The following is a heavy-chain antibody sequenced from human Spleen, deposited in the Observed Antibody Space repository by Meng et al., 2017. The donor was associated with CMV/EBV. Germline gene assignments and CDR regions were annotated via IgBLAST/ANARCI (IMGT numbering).Heavy chain of an antibody. CDR2: INAYSGGT. CDR1: TGVY. V-gene: IGHV1-2*02. D-gene: IGHD2-21*01. CDR3: ASSTSGVAIGILKKYNWFDP. J-gene: IGHJ5*02. Sequence: TGVYMHWVRRSPGQGLEWMEWINAYSGGTNYAQKFQGRVNMTRNTSTSTDYMELTSLKSDDTAVYYCASSTSGVAIGILKKYNWFDPWGQGTLVTVSS.